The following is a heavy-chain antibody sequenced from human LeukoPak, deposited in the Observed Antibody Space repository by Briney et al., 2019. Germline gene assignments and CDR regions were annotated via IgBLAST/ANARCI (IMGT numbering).Heavy chain of an antibody. J-gene: IGHJ6*03. CDR3: ARAPGHYMDV. V-gene: IGHV1-18*01. CDR1: GSTFTNFG. Sequence: GASVKVSCKASGSTFTNFGISWVRQAPGQGLEWMGWIRAYNGNTNYAQKLQGRVTMTTDTFTSTAYMELRSLKSDDTAVYYCARAPGHYMDVWGKGTTVTVSS. CDR2: IRAYNGNT.